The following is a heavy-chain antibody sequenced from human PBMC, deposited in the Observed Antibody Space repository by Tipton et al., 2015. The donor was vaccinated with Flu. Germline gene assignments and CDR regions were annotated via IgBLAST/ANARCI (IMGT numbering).Heavy chain of an antibody. V-gene: IGHV3-74*01. Sequence: SLRLSCEASGFTLSNYWMQWVRQVPGKGLVWLSRINIDGSTIVYADSVKGRFTASRDNAKNTGYLQMNNLRAEDTAVYYCARAVATSAGYFDLWGRGTLVTVSS. J-gene: IGHJ2*01. CDR2: INIDGSTI. CDR3: ARAVATSAGYFDL. D-gene: IGHD1-1*01. CDR1: GFTLSNYW.